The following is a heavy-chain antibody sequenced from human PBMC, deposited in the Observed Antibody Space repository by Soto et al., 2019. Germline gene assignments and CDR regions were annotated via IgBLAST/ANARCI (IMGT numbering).Heavy chain of an antibody. CDR3: ARLYCSSQDWWPRYYYYMDV. V-gene: IGHV4-31*03. J-gene: IGHJ6*03. Sequence: SETLSLTCTVSGGSISSGGYYWSWIRQHPGKGLEWIGYIYYSGSTYYNPSLKSRVTISVDTSKNQFSLKLSSVTAADTAVYYCARLYCSSQDWWPRYYYYMDVWGKGTTVTVSS. D-gene: IGHD2-2*01. CDR1: GGSISSGGYY. CDR2: IYYSGST.